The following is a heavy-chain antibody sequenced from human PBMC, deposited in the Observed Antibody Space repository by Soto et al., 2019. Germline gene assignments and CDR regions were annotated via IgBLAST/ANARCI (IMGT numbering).Heavy chain of an antibody. J-gene: IGHJ4*02. Sequence: QVQLVESGGGVVQPGRSLRLSCAASGFTFSSYGMHWVRQAPGKGLEWVAVIRYDGSNKYYADSVKGRFTISRDNSKNTLYLQMNSLRPEDTAVYYCRVVVTTNFDYWGQGTLVTVSS. D-gene: IGHD2-21*02. CDR3: RVVVTTNFDY. CDR2: IRYDGSNK. V-gene: IGHV3-33*01. CDR1: GFTFSSYG.